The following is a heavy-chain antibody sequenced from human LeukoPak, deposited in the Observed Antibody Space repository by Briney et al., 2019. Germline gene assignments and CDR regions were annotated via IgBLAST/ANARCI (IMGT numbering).Heavy chain of an antibody. CDR3: AGSVAGVGLDY. CDR2: VNHSGST. D-gene: IGHD6-19*01. CDR1: GGSFSGYY. V-gene: IGHV4-34*01. J-gene: IGHJ4*02. Sequence: PSETLSLTCAVYGGSFSGYYWSWVRQPPGKGLEWIGEVNHSGSTNYNPSLKRRVTVLVDTSKNQFSLKLSSVTAADTAVYYCAGSVAGVGLDYWGQGTLVTVSS.